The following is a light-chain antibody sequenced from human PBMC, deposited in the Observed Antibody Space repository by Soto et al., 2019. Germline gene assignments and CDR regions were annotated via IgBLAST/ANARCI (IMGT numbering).Light chain of an antibody. Sequence: DIQMTQSPTTLSASVGDRVIITCRASQRMSARLAWYQQKPGKAPTLLIYDASSLENGVPSRFSGSGSGTDFTLTISSLQPNDFATYYCQQYDTYPWTSGQGTKVEIK. CDR2: DAS. J-gene: IGKJ1*01. CDR1: QRMSAR. CDR3: QQYDTYPWT. V-gene: IGKV1-5*01.